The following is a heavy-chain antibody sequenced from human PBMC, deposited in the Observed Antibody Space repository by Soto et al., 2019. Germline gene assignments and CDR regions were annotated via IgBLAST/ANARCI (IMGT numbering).Heavy chain of an antibody. Sequence: QVQLVESGGGVVQPGRSLRLSCAASGFTFSSYGMHWVRQAPGKGLEWVAVIWYDGSNKYYADSVKGRFTISRDNSKNTLYLQMNSLRAEDTAVYYCARDSLGIAAAHDYWGQGTLVTVSS. CDR1: GFTFSSYG. D-gene: IGHD6-13*01. V-gene: IGHV3-33*01. CDR3: ARDSLGIAAAHDY. CDR2: IWYDGSNK. J-gene: IGHJ4*02.